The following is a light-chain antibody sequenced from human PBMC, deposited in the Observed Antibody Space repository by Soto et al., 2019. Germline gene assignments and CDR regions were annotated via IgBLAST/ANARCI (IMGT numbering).Light chain of an antibody. V-gene: IGKV3D-20*02. CDR3: QQRSNWPPT. CDR2: GAS. J-gene: IGKJ4*01. CDR1: QSVSSSY. Sequence: EIVLTQSPGTLSLSPGERATLSCRASQSVSSSYLAWYQQKPGQAPRLLIYGASSRATGIPDRFSGSGSGTDFTLTISRLEPEDFALYFCQQRSNWPPTFGGGTKVEIK.